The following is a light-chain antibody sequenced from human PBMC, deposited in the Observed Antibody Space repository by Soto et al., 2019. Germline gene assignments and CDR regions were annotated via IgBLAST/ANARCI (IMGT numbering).Light chain of an antibody. CDR3: QQYDHLPRT. J-gene: IGKJ1*01. CDR2: DAS. Sequence: DIQMIPSPSSLSASVGDRVTITCQASQEISNYLNWYQQKPGKTPKLLIYDASNLERGVPTRFSGRGSGVDFTCTISSLHPEDFASHCCQQYDHLPRTFGRGTKVEI. CDR1: QEISNY. V-gene: IGKV1-33*01.